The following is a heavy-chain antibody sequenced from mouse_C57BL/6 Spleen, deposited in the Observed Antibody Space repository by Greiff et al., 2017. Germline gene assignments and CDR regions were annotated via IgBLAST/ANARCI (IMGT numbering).Heavy chain of an antibody. CDR1: GFTFSDYG. CDR2: ISSGSSTN. V-gene: IGHV5-17*01. J-gene: IGHJ3*01. D-gene: IGHD2-3*01. Sequence: EVMLVESGGGLVKPGGSLKLSCAASGFTFSDYGMHWVRQAPEKGLEWVAYISSGSSTNYYADTVKGRFTISRDNAKNTLFLQMTSRRSEDTAMYYCARIDDGYYGAYWGQGTLVTVSA. CDR3: ARIDDGYYGAY.